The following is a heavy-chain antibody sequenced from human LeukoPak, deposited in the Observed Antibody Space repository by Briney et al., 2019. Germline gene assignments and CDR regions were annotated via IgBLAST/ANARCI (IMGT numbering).Heavy chain of an antibody. Sequence: SETLSLTCTVSGGSISSGDYYWSWIRQPPGKGLEWIGYIYYSGSTYYNPSLKSRVTISVDTSKNQFSLKLSSVTAADTAVYYCARDREVRGVYMDVWGQGTTVTVSS. CDR3: ARDREVRGVYMDV. D-gene: IGHD3-10*01. CDR1: GGSISSGDYY. CDR2: IYYSGST. J-gene: IGHJ6*02. V-gene: IGHV4-30-4*01.